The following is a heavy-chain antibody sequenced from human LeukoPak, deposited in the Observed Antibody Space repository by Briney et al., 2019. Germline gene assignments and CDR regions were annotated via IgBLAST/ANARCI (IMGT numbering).Heavy chain of an antibody. CDR1: GFTFSSYA. CDR3: ARGQYYYDSSGYYRFDY. Sequence: GGSLRLSCAASGFTFSSYAMHWVRPAPGKGLEYVSAISSNGGSTYYANSVKGRFTISRDNSKNTLYLQMGSLRAEDMAVYYCARGQYYYDSSGYYRFDYWGQGTLVTVSS. J-gene: IGHJ4*02. CDR2: ISSNGGST. D-gene: IGHD3-22*01. V-gene: IGHV3-64*01.